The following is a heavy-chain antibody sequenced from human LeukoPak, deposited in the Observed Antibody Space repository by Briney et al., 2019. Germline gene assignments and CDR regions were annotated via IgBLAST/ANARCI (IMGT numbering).Heavy chain of an antibody. J-gene: IGHJ4*02. CDR2: MNTKSGNT. CDR3: ARVDGSPDY. Sequence: GASVKVSCKASGYTFTGYYMHWVRQATGQGLEWMGWMNTKSGNTGHAQKFQGRVTIIRDTSINTVYMELSSLRSEDTAVYFCARVDGSPDYWGQGTLVTVSS. CDR1: GYTFTGYY. D-gene: IGHD2-15*01. V-gene: IGHV1-8*03.